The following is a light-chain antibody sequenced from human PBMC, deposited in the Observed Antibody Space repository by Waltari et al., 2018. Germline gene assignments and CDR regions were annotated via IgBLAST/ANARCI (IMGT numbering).Light chain of an antibody. CDR1: SGHITNV. CDR3: QTGGHGTWV. Sequence: QLALTQSPSASASLGASVKLTCTLDSGHITNVVAWHQQHPERGPRYLMKINSDGRHSKGDEIPDRFSGSSSGAERYLTISSVQSDDEADYYCQTGGHGTWVFGGGTKLTVL. CDR2: INSDGRH. V-gene: IGLV4-69*01. J-gene: IGLJ3*02.